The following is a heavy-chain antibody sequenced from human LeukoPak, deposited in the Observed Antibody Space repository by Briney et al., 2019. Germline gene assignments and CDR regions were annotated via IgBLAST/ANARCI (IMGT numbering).Heavy chain of an antibody. CDR2: ISYDGSNK. V-gene: IGHV3-30-3*01. J-gene: IGHJ4*02. CDR1: GFTFSSYA. Sequence: QSGGSLRLSCAASGFTFSSYAMHWVRQAPGKGLEWVAVISYDGSNKYYADSVKGRFTITRDNSKNTLYLQMNSLRAEDTAVYYCARDMGHAMIVYYFDYWGQGTLVTVSS. D-gene: IGHD3-22*01. CDR3: ARDMGHAMIVYYFDY.